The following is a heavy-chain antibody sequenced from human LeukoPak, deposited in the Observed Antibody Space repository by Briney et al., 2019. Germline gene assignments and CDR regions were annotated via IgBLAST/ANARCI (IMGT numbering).Heavy chain of an antibody. V-gene: IGHV3-74*01. D-gene: IGHD6-13*01. J-gene: IGHJ4*02. Sequence: GGSLRLSCAASGFTFSTYWMHWVRQAPGKGLVWVSRINSDGSSTSYADSVKGRFTISRDNAKNTLYLQMNSLRAEDTAVYYCAREYSSSWYHYFDYWGQGTLVTVSS. CDR1: GFTFSTYW. CDR2: INSDGSST. CDR3: AREYSSSWYHYFDY.